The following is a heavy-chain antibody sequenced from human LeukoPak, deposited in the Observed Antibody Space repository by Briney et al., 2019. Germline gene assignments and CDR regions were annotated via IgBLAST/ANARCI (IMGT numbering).Heavy chain of an antibody. D-gene: IGHD5-18*01. CDR2: IYHSGST. J-gene: IGHJ4*02. CDR1: GGSISSGGYY. V-gene: IGHV4-30-2*01. CDR3: ARNSFPSNFDY. Sequence: SETLSLTCAVSGGSISSGGYYWSWIRQPPGKGLEWIGYIYHSGSTYYNPSLKSRVTISVDRSKNQFSLKLSSVTAADTAVYYCARNSFPSNFDYWGQGTLVTVSS.